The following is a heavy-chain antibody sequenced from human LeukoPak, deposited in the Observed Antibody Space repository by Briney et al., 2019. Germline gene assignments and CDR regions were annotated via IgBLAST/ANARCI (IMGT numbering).Heavy chain of an antibody. CDR3: ARGRLPVYYYYYMDV. Sequence: ASVKVSCKASGYTFTIYGMSWVRQAPGQGLEWMGWISAYNGNTKYAQKLQGRVTMTTDTSTSTAYMELSSLRSEDMAVYYCARGRLPVYYYYYMDVWGKGTTVTVSS. J-gene: IGHJ6*03. D-gene: IGHD4-11*01. V-gene: IGHV1-18*03. CDR1: GYTFTIYG. CDR2: ISAYNGNT.